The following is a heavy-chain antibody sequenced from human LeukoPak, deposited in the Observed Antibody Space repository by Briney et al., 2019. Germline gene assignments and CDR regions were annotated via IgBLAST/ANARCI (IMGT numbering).Heavy chain of an antibody. Sequence: PSETLSLTCAVSGYPLNSAYYWAWVRQPPGKGLEWIGSPYHPGTTYYNPSLESRVTMSVDTSRNQFSLKLSFVTAADTAVYYCARQYDSYFYYYLDLWGTGTTVTVSS. CDR3: ARQYDSYFYYYLDL. V-gene: IGHV4-38-2*01. CDR2: PYHPGTT. D-gene: IGHD2-2*01. J-gene: IGHJ6*03. CDR1: GYPLNSAYY.